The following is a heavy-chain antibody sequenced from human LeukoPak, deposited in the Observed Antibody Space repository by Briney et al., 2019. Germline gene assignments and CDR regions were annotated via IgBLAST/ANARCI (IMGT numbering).Heavy chain of an antibody. J-gene: IGHJ5*02. D-gene: IGHD6-6*01. Sequence: KVSCKASGGTFSSYAISWVRQAPGQGLEWMGGIIPMLGTAHYAQKFRGRVTITADESTSTVYMDLSSLRSEDTAVHYCAIEGIIAPRAWGQGTLVTVSS. CDR1: GGTFSSYA. V-gene: IGHV1-69*01. CDR3: AIEGIIAPRA. CDR2: IIPMLGTA.